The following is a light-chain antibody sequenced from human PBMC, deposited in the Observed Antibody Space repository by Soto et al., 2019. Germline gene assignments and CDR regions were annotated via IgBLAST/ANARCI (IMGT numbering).Light chain of an antibody. Sequence: EIVMTQSPATLSVSPGERATLSCRASQSVSSNLAWYQQKPGQAPRLLIYGASTRVNGVPARFSGSGSGTEFTLTISSLQSEDSAVYYCQQHNNWPPYTFGQGTKLEIK. J-gene: IGKJ2*01. CDR3: QQHNNWPPYT. CDR1: QSVSSN. CDR2: GAS. V-gene: IGKV3-15*01.